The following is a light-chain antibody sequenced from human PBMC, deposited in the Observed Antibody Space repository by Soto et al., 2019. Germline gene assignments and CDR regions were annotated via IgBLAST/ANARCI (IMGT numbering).Light chain of an antibody. CDR2: RAS. CDR3: QHYNGYSDA. Sequence: DIQMTQSPSTLSGSVGDRVTITCRASQTISSWLAWYQQKPGKAPKLLIYRASTLKSGVPSRFSGSGSGTEFTLTISSLQPDDFATYYCQHYNGYSDAFGQGTKVEIK. J-gene: IGKJ1*01. CDR1: QTISSW. V-gene: IGKV1-5*03.